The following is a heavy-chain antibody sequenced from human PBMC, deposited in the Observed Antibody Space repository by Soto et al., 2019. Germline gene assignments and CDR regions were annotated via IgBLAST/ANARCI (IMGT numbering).Heavy chain of an antibody. CDR2: INHSGST. J-gene: IGHJ4*02. CDR3: AREGYDILTGSRGGFDY. V-gene: IGHV4-34*01. CDR1: GGSFSGYY. D-gene: IGHD3-9*01. Sequence: SETLSLTCAVYGGSFSGYYWSWIRQPPGKGLEWIGEINHSGSTNYNPSLKSRVTISVDTSKNQFSLKLSSVTAGDTAVYYCAREGYDILTGSRGGFDYWGQGTLVTVSS.